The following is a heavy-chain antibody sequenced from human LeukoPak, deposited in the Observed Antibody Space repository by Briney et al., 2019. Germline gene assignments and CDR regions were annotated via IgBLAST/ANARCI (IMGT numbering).Heavy chain of an antibody. CDR3: ARGRSYFPH. D-gene: IGHD3-10*01. V-gene: IGHV3-48*01. Sequence: GGSLRLSCAASGFTFSSYSMNWVRQAPGKGLEWVSYISSSSSTIYYADSVKGRFTISRDNAKNSLYLQMNSLRAEDTAVYYCARGRSYFPHWGQGTLVTVSS. CDR2: ISSSSSTI. CDR1: GFTFSSYS. J-gene: IGHJ4*02.